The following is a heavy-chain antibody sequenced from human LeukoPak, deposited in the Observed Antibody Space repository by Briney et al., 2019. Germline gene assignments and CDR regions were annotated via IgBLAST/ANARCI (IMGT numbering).Heavy chain of an antibody. CDR1: GGSLSNYY. CDR3: ARNKYYYGLGNYGVPNWFDP. Sequence: SETLSLTCTVSGGSLSNYYWTWIRQPPGKGLEWIGYISYSGSANYNPSLKSRLTISVGSSKNRFFLNLSSVTAADTAVYYCARNKYYYGLGNYGVPNWFDPWGQGTLVTVSS. CDR2: ISYSGSA. V-gene: IGHV4-59*01. J-gene: IGHJ5*02. D-gene: IGHD3-10*01.